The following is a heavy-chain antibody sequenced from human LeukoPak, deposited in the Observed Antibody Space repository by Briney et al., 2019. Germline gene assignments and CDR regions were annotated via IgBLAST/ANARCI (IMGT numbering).Heavy chain of an antibody. D-gene: IGHD4-17*01. CDR3: ARLGTATTIGSYC. V-gene: IGHV4-59*08. J-gene: IGHJ4*02. Sequence: SETLSLTCTVPGGSISSYYWSWMRQPPGKGLEWIGYIYYSGSTNYNPSLKSRVTISVVTSKNQFSLKLSSVTAADTAVYFCARLGTATTIGSYCWGQGTLVTVSP. CDR2: IYYSGST. CDR1: GGSISSYY.